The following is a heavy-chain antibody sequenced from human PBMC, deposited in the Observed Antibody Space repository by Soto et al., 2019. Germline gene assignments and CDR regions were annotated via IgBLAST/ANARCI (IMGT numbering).Heavy chain of an antibody. Sequence: QVQLQESGPGLVKPSETLSLTCTVSGGSISSYYWNWIRQPPGKGLEWIGYIYYSGSTNYNPSLKSRVTISVDTSKNQFSLKLSSVTAADTAVYYCASRYGWNFDYWGQGTLVTVSS. CDR3: ASRYGWNFDY. V-gene: IGHV4-59*08. CDR2: IYYSGST. CDR1: GGSISSYY. J-gene: IGHJ4*02. D-gene: IGHD6-19*01.